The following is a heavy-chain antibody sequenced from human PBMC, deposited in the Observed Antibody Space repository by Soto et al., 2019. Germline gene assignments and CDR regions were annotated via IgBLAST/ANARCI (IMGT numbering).Heavy chain of an antibody. V-gene: IGHV4-39*01. D-gene: IGHD6-19*01. CDR3: ARRWLGGFDI. J-gene: IGHJ3*02. CDR1: GGSISSTINY. Sequence: SETLSLTCSVSGGSISSTINYWGWIRQPPGKGLDYIGIIFYSGSTDYNPSLKSRVTISVDTSKNQFSLKLSSVTAADTAVYYCARRWLGGFDIWGQGTMVTVSS. CDR2: IFYSGST.